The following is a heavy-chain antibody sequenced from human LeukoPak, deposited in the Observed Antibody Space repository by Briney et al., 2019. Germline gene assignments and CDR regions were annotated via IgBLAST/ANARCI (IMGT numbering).Heavy chain of an antibody. CDR2: IYSGGST. CDR1: GFTVSSNY. J-gene: IGHJ4*02. D-gene: IGHD6-13*01. Sequence: GGSLRLSCAASGFTVSSNYMSWVRQAPGKGLEWVSVIYSGGSTYYAESVKGRFTISRDNSKNTLYLQMNSLRAEDTAVYYCVRDRWDSSSWYVSSDYWGQGTLATVSS. V-gene: IGHV3-66*01. CDR3: VRDRWDSSSWYVSSDY.